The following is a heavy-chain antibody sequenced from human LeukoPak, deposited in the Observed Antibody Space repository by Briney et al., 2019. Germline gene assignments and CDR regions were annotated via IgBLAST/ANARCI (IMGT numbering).Heavy chain of an antibody. V-gene: IGHV4-39*07. J-gene: IGHJ4*02. CDR1: GGSISSSSHY. CDR3: ARASSGWYHRFDY. Sequence: KPSETLSLTCTVSGGSISSSSHYWGWIRQPPGKGLEWIGSIYYSGSTYYNPSLKSRVTISVDTSKNQFSLKLSSVTAADTAVYYCARASSGWYHRFDYWGQGTLVTVSS. CDR2: IYYSGST. D-gene: IGHD6-19*01.